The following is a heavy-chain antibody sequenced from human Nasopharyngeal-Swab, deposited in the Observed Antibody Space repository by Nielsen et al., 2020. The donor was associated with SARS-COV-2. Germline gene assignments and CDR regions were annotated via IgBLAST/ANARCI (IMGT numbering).Heavy chain of an antibody. V-gene: IGHV1-3*01. Sequence: WVRQAPGQRLEWMGWINAGNGNTKYSQKFQGRVTITRDTSASTAYMELSSLRSEDTAVYYCARGGRYCSSTSCYGGIWFDPWGQGTLVTVSS. J-gene: IGHJ5*02. CDR3: ARGGRYCSSTSCYGGIWFDP. CDR2: INAGNGNT. D-gene: IGHD2-2*01.